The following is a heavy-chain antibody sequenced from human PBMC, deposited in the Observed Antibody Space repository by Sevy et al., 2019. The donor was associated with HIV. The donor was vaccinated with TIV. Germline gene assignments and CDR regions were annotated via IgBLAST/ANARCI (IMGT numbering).Heavy chain of an antibody. V-gene: IGHV4-59*01. J-gene: IGHJ6*03. D-gene: IGHD6-19*01. Sequence: SETLSLTCTVSGGSISSYYWSWIRQPPGKGLEWIGYIYYSGSTNYNPSLKSRVTISVDTSKNQFSLKLSSVTAADTAVYYCARVGYSSVWYVGYYYYMDVWGKGTTVTVSS. CDR3: ARVGYSSVWYVGYYYYMDV. CDR1: GGSISSYY. CDR2: IYYSGST.